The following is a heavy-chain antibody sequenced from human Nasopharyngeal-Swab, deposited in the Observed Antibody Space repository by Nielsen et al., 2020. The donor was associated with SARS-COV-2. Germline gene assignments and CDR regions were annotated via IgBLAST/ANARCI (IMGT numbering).Heavy chain of an antibody. CDR3: ATHPRGQLDPFDY. V-gene: IGHV4-59*08. J-gene: IGHJ4*02. CDR1: GASITTSY. Sequence: SEPLSLTCTVSGASITTSYWSWIRQPPGKGLEWIGYIHYSGSTNYNPSLKSRVTISKDTSKNQFSLNLNSVTAADTAVYYCATHPRGQLDPFDYWGQGSPVTVSS. CDR2: IHYSGST. D-gene: IGHD6-13*01.